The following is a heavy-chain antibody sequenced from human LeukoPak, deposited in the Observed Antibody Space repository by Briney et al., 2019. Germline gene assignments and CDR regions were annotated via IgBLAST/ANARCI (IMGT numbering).Heavy chain of an antibody. CDR3: ARVPGYCSSTSCPEYYFDY. Sequence: SVKVSCKASGGTFSNYAINWVRQAPGQGLEWMGWITPILGIANYAQKFQGRVTITADKSTSTAYMELSSLRSEDTAVYYCARVPGYCSSTSCPEYYFDYWGQGTLVTVSS. V-gene: IGHV1-69*10. CDR1: GGTFSNYA. CDR2: ITPILGIA. J-gene: IGHJ4*02. D-gene: IGHD2-2*01.